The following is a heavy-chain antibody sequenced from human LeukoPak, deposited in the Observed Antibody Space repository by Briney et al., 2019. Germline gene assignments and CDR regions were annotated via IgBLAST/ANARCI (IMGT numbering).Heavy chain of an antibody. V-gene: IGHV4-34*01. CDR3: ARGSPYAWELQQS. CDR1: DASLSGLR. D-gene: IGHD1-26*01. J-gene: IGHJ5*02. CDR2: MDHTGAT. Sequence: PSETLSLTCGVFDASLSGLRWSWIRQPPGKGLEWIGEMDHTGATTYNPSHKSRLAMSVDTSKSHFSLQLSSVTAADTGVYYCARGSPYAWELQQSWGQGTLVTVSS.